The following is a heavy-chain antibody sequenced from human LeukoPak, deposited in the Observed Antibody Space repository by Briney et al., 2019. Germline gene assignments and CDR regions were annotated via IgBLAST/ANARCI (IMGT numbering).Heavy chain of an antibody. V-gene: IGHV6-1*01. D-gene: IGHD6-19*01. CDR1: GDSVSSNSAA. Sequence: SQTLSLTCAISGDSVSSNSAAWNWIRQSPSRGLEWLGGTYYRSKWYNDYAVSVKSRITINPDTSKNQFSLQLNSVTPEDTAVYYCARGDREQWLFAGHYWGQGTLVTVSS. CDR3: ARGDREQWLFAGHY. J-gene: IGHJ4*02. CDR2: TYYRSKWYN.